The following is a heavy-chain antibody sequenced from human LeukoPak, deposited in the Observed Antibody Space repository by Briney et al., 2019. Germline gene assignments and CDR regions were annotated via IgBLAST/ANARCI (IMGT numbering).Heavy chain of an antibody. Sequence: GGSLRLSCAASGFTFSSYGMHWVRQAPGKGLEWVAVIWYDGSNKYYADSVKGRFTISRDNSKNTLYLQMNSLRAEDTAVYYCARAHGSGYYDSSGYYLDYWGQGTLVTVSS. D-gene: IGHD3-22*01. J-gene: IGHJ4*02. V-gene: IGHV3-33*01. CDR3: ARAHGSGYYDSSGYYLDY. CDR2: IWYDGSNK. CDR1: GFTFSSYG.